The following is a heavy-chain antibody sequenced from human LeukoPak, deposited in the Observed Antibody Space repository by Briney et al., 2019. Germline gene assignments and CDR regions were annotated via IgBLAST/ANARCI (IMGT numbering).Heavy chain of an antibody. V-gene: IGHV3-64D*06. CDR1: GFTFSSYA. J-gene: IGHJ4*02. Sequence: PGGSLRLSCSASGFTFSSYAMHWVRQAPGKGLEYVSAISSNGGSTYYADSVKGRFTISRDNSKNTLYLQMSSLRADGTAVYYCVQGFYDILTAYWGGGDYWGQGSLVTVSS. D-gene: IGHD3-9*01. CDR3: VQGFYDILTAYWGGGDY. CDR2: ISSNGGST.